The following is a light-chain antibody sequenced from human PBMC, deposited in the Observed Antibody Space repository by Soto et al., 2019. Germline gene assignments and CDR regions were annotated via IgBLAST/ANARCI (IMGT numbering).Light chain of an antibody. V-gene: IGLV2-14*03. CDR3: SSYTTTYSVV. J-gene: IGLJ2*01. CDR1: SSDVGAYNF. Sequence: QSALTQPASVSGSPGQSITISCTGTSSDVGAYNFVSLYHHHPGKAPKVVIYDVTNRPSGVSSRFSGSKSGDTASMTISGRQAEDEADYYCSSYTTTYSVVFGGGTKLTVL. CDR2: DVT.